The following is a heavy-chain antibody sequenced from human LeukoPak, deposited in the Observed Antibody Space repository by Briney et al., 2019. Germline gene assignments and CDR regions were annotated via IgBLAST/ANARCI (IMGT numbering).Heavy chain of an antibody. Sequence: SETLSLTCTVSGGSISTYYWSWIRQPPGKGLEWIGYISYSGSTYYNPSLKSRVTISVDTSKNQFSLKLSSVTAADTAVYYCARDLYHYDSSGYYPDAFDIWGQGTMVTVSS. CDR3: ARDLYHYDSSGYYPDAFDI. CDR2: ISYSGST. D-gene: IGHD3-22*01. V-gene: IGHV4-59*12. J-gene: IGHJ3*02. CDR1: GGSISTYY.